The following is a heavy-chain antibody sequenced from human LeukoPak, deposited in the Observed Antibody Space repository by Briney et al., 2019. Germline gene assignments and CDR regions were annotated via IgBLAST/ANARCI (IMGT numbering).Heavy chain of an antibody. V-gene: IGHV3-48*01. CDR1: GFTFNSYS. J-gene: IGHJ4*02. CDR2: ISSSSGTT. Sequence: GGSLRLSCAASGFTFNSYSMNWVRQAPGKGLEWISYISSSSGTTYYADSVKGRFTISRDNSKNTLYLQMNSLRAEDTAVYYCARSRGPNTFGGVHDYWGQGTLVTVSS. CDR3: ARSRGPNTFGGVHDY. D-gene: IGHD3-16*01.